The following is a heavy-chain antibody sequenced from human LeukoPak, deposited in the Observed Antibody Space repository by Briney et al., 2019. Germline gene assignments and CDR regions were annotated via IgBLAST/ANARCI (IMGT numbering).Heavy chain of an antibody. CDR1: GYTFTSYG. CDR2: ISAYNGNT. D-gene: IGHD2-21*01. V-gene: IGHV1-18*01. J-gene: IGHJ6*03. Sequence: EASVKVSCKASGYTFTSYGISWVRQAPGQGLEWMGWISAYNGNTNYAQKLQGRVTMTTDTSTSTAYMELRSLRSDDTAVYYCARVLFPGPGPRYYYYYYMDVWGKGTTVTVSS. CDR3: ARVLFPGPGPRYYYYYYMDV.